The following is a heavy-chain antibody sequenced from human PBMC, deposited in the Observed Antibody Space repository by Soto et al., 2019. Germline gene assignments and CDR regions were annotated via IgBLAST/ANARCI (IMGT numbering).Heavy chain of an antibody. D-gene: IGHD3-22*01. J-gene: IGHJ3*02. Sequence: GESLKISCKGSGYSFSIFWIGWVRQMPGKGLEWMGVIYPADSDTRYSPSFEGQVTISADKSFSTVYLQWSSLKASDTAMYYCARGGGYYYDSSGWSYDSFDIWGQGTMVT. CDR2: IYPADSDT. V-gene: IGHV5-51*01. CDR1: GYSFSIFW. CDR3: ARGGGYYYDSSGWSYDSFDI.